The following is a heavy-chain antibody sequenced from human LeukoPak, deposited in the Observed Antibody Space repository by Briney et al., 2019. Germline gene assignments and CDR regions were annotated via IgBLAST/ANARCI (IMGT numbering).Heavy chain of an antibody. V-gene: IGHV3-33*01. CDR3: ARSVEMATIPLDY. Sequence: GGSLRLSCAASGFTFSSYGMHWVRQAPGKGLEWVAVIWYDGSNKYYADSVKGRFTISRDNSKNTLYLQMNILRAEDTAVYYCARSVEMATIPLDYWGQGTLVTVSS. CDR2: IWYDGSNK. CDR1: GFTFSSYG. D-gene: IGHD5-24*01. J-gene: IGHJ4*02.